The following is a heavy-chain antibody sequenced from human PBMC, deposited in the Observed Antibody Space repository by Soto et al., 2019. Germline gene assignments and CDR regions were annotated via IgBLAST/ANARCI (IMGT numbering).Heavy chain of an antibody. CDR1: GGSINSYY. CDR3: ARSGYSYVNHYFDY. V-gene: IGHV4-59*01. CDR2: TYDNGST. Sequence: SETLSLTCTVSGGSINSYYWSWIRKSPGKGLEWIGYTYDNGSTNYNPSLKSRVSISVDTSKNQFSLKLSSVTAADTAVYYCARSGYSYVNHYFDYWGHGALVTVSS. J-gene: IGHJ4*01. D-gene: IGHD5-18*01.